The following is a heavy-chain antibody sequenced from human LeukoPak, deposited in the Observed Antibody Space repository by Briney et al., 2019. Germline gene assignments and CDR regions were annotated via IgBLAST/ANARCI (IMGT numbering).Heavy chain of an antibody. D-gene: IGHD5-18*01. Sequence: SETLSLTCAVYGGSFSGYYWSWIRQPPGKGLEWIGEINHSGSTNYNPSLKSRVTISVDTSKNQFSLKLSSVTAADTAVYYRARGPVDTAMANTLYYYYYMDVWGKGTTVTVSS. V-gene: IGHV4-34*01. CDR2: INHSGST. CDR1: GGSFSGYY. CDR3: ARGPVDTAMANTLYYYYYMDV. J-gene: IGHJ6*03.